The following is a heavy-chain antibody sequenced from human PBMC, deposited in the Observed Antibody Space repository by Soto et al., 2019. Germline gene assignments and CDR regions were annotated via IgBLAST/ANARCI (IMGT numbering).Heavy chain of an antibody. D-gene: IGHD3-3*01. CDR1: GFTFSSYG. V-gene: IGHV3-30*18. J-gene: IGHJ6*02. Sequence: GGSLRLSCAASGFTFSSYGMHWVRQAPGKGLEWVAVISYDGSNKYYADSVKGRFTISRDNSKNTLYLQMNSLRAEDTAVYYCXKDINFWSGYPYYYYYGMDIWGQGTTVTVSS. CDR3: XKDINFWSGYPYYYYYGMDI. CDR2: ISYDGSNK.